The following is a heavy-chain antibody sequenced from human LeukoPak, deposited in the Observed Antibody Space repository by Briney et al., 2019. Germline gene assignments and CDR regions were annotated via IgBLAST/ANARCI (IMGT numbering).Heavy chain of an antibody. J-gene: IGHJ5*02. CDR1: GGSFSGYS. Sequence: SETLSLTCAVYGGSFSGYSWSWIRQPPGKGLEWIGYIYHSGSTYYNPSLKSRVTISVDRSKNQFSLKLSSVTAADTAVYYCARGRATVTTYWFDPWGQGTLVTVSS. D-gene: IGHD4-17*01. CDR2: IYHSGST. V-gene: IGHV4-30-2*01. CDR3: ARGRATVTTYWFDP.